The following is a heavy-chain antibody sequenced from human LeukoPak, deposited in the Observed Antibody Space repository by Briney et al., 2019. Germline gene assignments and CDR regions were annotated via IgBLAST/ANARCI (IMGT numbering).Heavy chain of an antibody. J-gene: IGHJ4*02. D-gene: IGHD2-15*01. CDR2: INPNSGGT. Sequence: ASVKVSXKASGYTFTGYYMHWVRQAPGQGLEWMGRINPNSGGTNYAQKFQGRVTMTRDTSISTAYMELSRLRSDDTAVYYCARYPRGYCSGGSCYRFDYWGQGTLVTASS. CDR1: GYTFTGYY. CDR3: ARYPRGYCSGGSCYRFDY. V-gene: IGHV1-2*06.